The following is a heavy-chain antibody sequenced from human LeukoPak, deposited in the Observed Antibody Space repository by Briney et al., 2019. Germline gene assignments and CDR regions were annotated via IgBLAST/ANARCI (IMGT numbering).Heavy chain of an antibody. CDR2: IYHSGST. CDR1: GGSISSGGYS. V-gene: IGHV4-30-2*01. D-gene: IGHD3-10*01. CDR3: ARVIYGSVDY. J-gene: IGHJ4*02. Sequence: SQTLSLTCAVSGGSISSGGYSWSWIRQPPGKGLEWIGYIYHSGSTYYNPSLKSRVTISVDRSKNQFSLKLSSVTAADTAVYYCARVIYGSVDYWGQGTLVTVSS.